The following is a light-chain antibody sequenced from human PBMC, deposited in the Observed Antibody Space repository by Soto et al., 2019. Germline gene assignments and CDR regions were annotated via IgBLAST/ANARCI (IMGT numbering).Light chain of an antibody. CDR3: QQYNSYSWT. CDR1: QSISSW. V-gene: IGKV1-5*01. CDR2: DAS. J-gene: IGKJ1*01. Sequence: DIQMTQSPSILSASVGDRVTITCRASQSISSWLAWYQQKPGKAPKTLIYDASSLESGVPSRFSGSGSGTEFTLTISSLQPDDFATYYCQQYNSYSWTFGQGTKVDI.